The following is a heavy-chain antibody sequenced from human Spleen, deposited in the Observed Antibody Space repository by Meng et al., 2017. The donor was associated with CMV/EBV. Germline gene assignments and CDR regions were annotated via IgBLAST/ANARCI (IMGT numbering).Heavy chain of an antibody. Sequence: GGSLRLSCAASGFTFSSYDMHWVPQATGKGLEWVSAIGTAGDTYYPGSVKGRFTISRDNAKNSLYLQMNSLRAEDTAVYYCARESEADIVVVPAAMVYYYYGMDVWGQGTTVTVSS. CDR3: ARESEADIVVVPAAMVYYYYGMDV. CDR1: GFTFSSYD. V-gene: IGHV3-13*01. D-gene: IGHD2-2*01. CDR2: IGTAGDT. J-gene: IGHJ6*02.